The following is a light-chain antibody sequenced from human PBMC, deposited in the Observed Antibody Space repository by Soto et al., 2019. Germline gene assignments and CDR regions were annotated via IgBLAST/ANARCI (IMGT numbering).Light chain of an antibody. Sequence: QSVLTQSASVSGFPGQSITISCTGTSSDVGGYNYVSWYQQHPGKAPKLIIYDVSNRPSGVSTRFSGSKSGNTASLTISGLQAEDEADYSCSSYTSTNSWVFGGGTKLTVL. CDR1: SSDVGGYNY. CDR3: SSYTSTNSWV. J-gene: IGLJ3*02. CDR2: DVS. V-gene: IGLV2-14*01.